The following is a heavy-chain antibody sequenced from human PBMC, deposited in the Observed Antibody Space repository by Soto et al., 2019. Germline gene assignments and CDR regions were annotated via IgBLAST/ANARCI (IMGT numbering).Heavy chain of an antibody. CDR2: IIPLLNIA. J-gene: IGHJ4*02. CDR1: GGPFSNDI. Sequence: QVQLVQSGAEVKKPGSSLTASCKASGGPFSNDIITWVRQAPGQGLEWMGRIIPLLNIANYAQQFQGRVTITADRSTGTAYMEINSLRSEDTAVYYCARDSPIGSTFSGYDAIDYWGQGTLVTVSS. V-gene: IGHV1-69*08. D-gene: IGHD5-12*01. CDR3: ARDSPIGSTFSGYDAIDY.